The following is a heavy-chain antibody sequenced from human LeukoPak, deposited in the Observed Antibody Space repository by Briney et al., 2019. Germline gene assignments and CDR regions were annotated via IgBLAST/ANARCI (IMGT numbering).Heavy chain of an antibody. Sequence: GGSLRLSCADSGFTVSSNYMRWVRQAPGKGLEWVSVIYSGGSTHYADSVKGRFTISRDNSKNTLYLQMNSLRAEDTAVYYCARDRLHYDSLTGYPADWGQGTLVTVCS. J-gene: IGHJ4*02. D-gene: IGHD3-9*01. V-gene: IGHV3-66*01. CDR3: ARDRLHYDSLTGYPAD. CDR1: GFTVSSNY. CDR2: IYSGGST.